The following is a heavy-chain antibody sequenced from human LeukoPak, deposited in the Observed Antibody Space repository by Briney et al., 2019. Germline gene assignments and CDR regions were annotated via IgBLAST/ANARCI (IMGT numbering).Heavy chain of an antibody. Sequence: ASVKVSCKASGGTFSSYAISWVRQAPGQGLEWMGGIIPIFGTANYAQKFQGRVTITADESTSTAYMELSSLRSEDTAVYYCARAYCSGGSCSISNWFDPWGQGTLVTVSS. J-gene: IGHJ5*02. CDR2: IIPIFGTA. CDR3: ARAYCSGGSCSISNWFDP. V-gene: IGHV1-69*13. D-gene: IGHD2-15*01. CDR1: GGTFSSYA.